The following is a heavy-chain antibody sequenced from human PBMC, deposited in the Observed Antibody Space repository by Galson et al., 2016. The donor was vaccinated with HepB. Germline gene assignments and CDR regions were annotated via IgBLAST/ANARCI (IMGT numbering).Heavy chain of an antibody. Sequence: SLRLSCAVSGFSFKYYAMSWVRQAPGKGLEWVSAISGSGGSTYYADSVRGRFTISRDNSKNALYLQMNSLRVEDTALYYCATRGLTTIYYFDYWGQGTLVTVSS. J-gene: IGHJ4*02. CDR2: ISGSGGST. CDR3: ATRGLTTIYYFDY. D-gene: IGHD4-11*01. CDR1: GFSFKYYA. V-gene: IGHV3-23*01.